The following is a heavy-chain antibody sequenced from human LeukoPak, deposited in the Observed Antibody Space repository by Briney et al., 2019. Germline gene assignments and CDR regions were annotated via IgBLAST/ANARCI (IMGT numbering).Heavy chain of an antibody. CDR2: ISWNSGSI. CDR1: GFTFDDYA. CDR3: AKASRSGYDSSGYRLGYDAFDI. V-gene: IGHV3-9*01. D-gene: IGHD3-22*01. J-gene: IGHJ3*02. Sequence: GRSLRLSCAASGFTFDDYAMHWARQAPGKGLEWVSGISWNSGSIGYADSVKGRFTISRDNAKNSLYLQMNSLRAEDTALYYCAKASRSGYDSSGYRLGYDAFDIWGQGTMVTVSS.